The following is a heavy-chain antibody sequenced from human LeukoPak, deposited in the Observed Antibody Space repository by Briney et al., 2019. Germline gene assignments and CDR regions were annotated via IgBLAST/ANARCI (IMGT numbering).Heavy chain of an antibody. Sequence: PLSLPCTVSGGYLSSGGYYWSWIRPHPGKGLEWFGYIYYSGSTYYNPSLKSRVTISVDTSKNQFSLKLSSVTAADTAVYYCAREITMVSRGERWFDPWGQGTLVTVSS. CDR2: IYYSGST. CDR3: AREITMVSRGERWFDP. V-gene: IGHV4-31*03. D-gene: IGHD3-10*01. CDR1: GGYLSSGGYY. J-gene: IGHJ5*02.